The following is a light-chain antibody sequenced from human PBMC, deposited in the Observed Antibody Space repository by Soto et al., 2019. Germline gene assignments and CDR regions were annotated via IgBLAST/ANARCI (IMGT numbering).Light chain of an antibody. Sequence: DTQMTQSPSSLSASVGDRVTITCRASQGIRNDLGWYQQKTVKAHKRLKYAASIFQGGVPSRFSGIGLGTELTPTISSLQPEDFATYACPQHNSYPLTFGGWTKVEIK. CDR3: PQHNSYPLT. V-gene: IGKV1-17*01. CDR1: QGIRND. CDR2: AAS. J-gene: IGKJ4*01.